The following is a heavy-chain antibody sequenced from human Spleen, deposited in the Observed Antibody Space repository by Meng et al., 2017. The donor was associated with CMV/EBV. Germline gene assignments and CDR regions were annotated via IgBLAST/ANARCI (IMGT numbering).Heavy chain of an antibody. CDR3: AKDLSNYYYYGMDV. J-gene: IGHJ6*02. CDR1: EFTFSTYG. CDR2: ISSRSSTI. Sequence: GGSLRLSCAVSEFTFSTYGMNWVRQAPGKGLEWVSYISSRSSTIYYADSMKGRFTISRDNAKDSLCLQMNSLRAEDTAVYYCAKDLSNYYYYGMDVWGQGTTVTVSS. V-gene: IGHV3-48*04.